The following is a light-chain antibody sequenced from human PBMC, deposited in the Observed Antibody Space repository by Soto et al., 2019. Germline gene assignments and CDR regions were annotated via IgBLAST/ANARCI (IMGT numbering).Light chain of an antibody. CDR1: QSVGSS. CDR2: DAS. J-gene: IGKJ2*01. CDR3: QQYTSWPYT. V-gene: IGKV3-15*01. Sequence: DTVMTQSPSTLSVYPGERATLSCRASQSVGSSLAWYQQKPGQTPRLLIYDASTRATAIPARFSGSGSGTEFTLTISSLQSENFAVYYCQQYTSWPYTFGQGTKVDIK.